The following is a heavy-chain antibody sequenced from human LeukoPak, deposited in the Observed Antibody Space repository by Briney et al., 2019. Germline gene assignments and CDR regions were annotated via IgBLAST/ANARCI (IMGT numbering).Heavy chain of an antibody. CDR2: ISISANT. V-gene: IGHV3-23*01. CDR3: AKDHDSTGLFQDRDY. CDR1: GFTFSRYA. Sequence: GGSLTLSCAASGFTFSRYAMNWVRQAPGKGLKWVSTISISANTHYADSVKGRFTISRDNSKGTLYLQMNSLRAEDTAIYYCAKDHDSTGLFQDRDYWGQGTQVTISS. D-gene: IGHD6-19*01. J-gene: IGHJ4*02.